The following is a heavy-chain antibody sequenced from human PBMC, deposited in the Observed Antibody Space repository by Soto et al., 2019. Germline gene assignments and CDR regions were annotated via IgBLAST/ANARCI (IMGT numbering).Heavy chain of an antibody. CDR2: INAGNGNT. V-gene: IGHV1-3*01. CDR3: ARDREDDANPSDFDY. CDR1: GYTFTSYA. J-gene: IGHJ4*02. D-gene: IGHD1-1*01. Sequence: ASVKVSCKASGYTFTSYAMHWVRQAPGQRLEWMGWINAGNGNTKYSQKFQGRVTITRDTSASTAYMELSSLRSEDTAVYYCARDREDDANPSDFDYWGQGTLVTVSS.